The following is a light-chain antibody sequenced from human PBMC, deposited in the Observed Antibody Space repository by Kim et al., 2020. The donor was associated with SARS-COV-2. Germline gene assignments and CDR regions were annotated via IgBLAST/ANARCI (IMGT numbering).Light chain of an antibody. V-gene: IGKV1-16*01. CDR2: AAS. J-gene: IGKJ1*01. Sequence: DIQMTQSPSSLSASVGDRVTIACRASQDISHYVAWFQQKPGKAPKSLIYAASNLQTGVPSRFSGSGSGTDFTLTISSLQSEDFATYYCQQYNSYPRPFGQGTKVDIK. CDR1: QDISHY. CDR3: QQYNSYPRP.